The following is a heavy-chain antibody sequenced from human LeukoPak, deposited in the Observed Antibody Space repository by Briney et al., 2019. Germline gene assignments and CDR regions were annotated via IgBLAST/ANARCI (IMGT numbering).Heavy chain of an antibody. V-gene: IGHV3-21*01. Sequence: GGSLRLSCAASGFTFSSYEMNWVRQAPGKGLEWVSSISSSSSYIYYADSAKGRFTISRDNAKNSLYLQMNSLRAEDTAVYYCARDMGGYSGYDFGPDYWGQGTLVTVSS. J-gene: IGHJ4*02. CDR2: ISSSSSYI. CDR3: ARDMGGYSGYDFGPDY. CDR1: GFTFSSYE. D-gene: IGHD5-12*01.